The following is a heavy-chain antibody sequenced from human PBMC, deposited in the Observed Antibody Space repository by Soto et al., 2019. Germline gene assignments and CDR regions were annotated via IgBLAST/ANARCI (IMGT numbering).Heavy chain of an antibody. CDR2: INSDGSST. CDR3: ARDRWELNWFDP. D-gene: IGHD1-26*01. V-gene: IGHV3-74*01. Sequence: VGSLRLSCAGSGFAFSKYAMTWVRQAPGKGLVWVSRINSDGSSTSYADSVKGRFTISRDNAKNTLYLQMNSLRAEDTAVYYCARDRWELNWFDPWGQGTLVTVSS. J-gene: IGHJ5*02. CDR1: GFAFSKYA.